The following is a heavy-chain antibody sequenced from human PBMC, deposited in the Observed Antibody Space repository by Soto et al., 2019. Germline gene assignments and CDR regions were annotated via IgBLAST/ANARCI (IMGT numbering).Heavy chain of an antibody. CDR1: GASVSTGVYY. CDR2: IDNSGST. CDR3: ARGADGDLIADY. J-gene: IGHJ4*02. V-gene: IGHV4-31*03. D-gene: IGHD4-17*01. Sequence: SETLSLTCTVSGASVSTGVYYWTWIRQHPGKGLEWIGYIDNSGSTYYNPSLTGRVDISVDTSKNEFSLNLQSLTAADTAFYYCARGADGDLIADYWGQGTLVTVSS.